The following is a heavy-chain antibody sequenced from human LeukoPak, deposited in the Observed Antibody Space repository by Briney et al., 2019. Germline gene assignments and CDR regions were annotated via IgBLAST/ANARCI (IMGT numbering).Heavy chain of an antibody. CDR2: IYPGDSDT. CDR1: GYSFTSYW. D-gene: IGHD3-3*01. V-gene: IGHV5-51*01. J-gene: IGHJ5*02. Sequence: GESLKISCKGSGYSFTSYWIGWVRQMPGKGLEWMGIIYPGDSDTRYSPSFQGQVTISADKSISTAYLQWSSLKASDTAMYYCARHFGDFWSGYYNNWFDPWGQGTLVTVSS. CDR3: ARHFGDFWSGYYNNWFDP.